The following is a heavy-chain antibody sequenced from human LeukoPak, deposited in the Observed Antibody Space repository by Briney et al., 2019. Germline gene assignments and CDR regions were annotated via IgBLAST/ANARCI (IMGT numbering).Heavy chain of an antibody. Sequence: GSLRLSCTVSGGSISSYYWSWIRQPPGKGLEWIGYIYYSGSTNYNPSLKSRVTISVDTSKNQFSLKLSSVTAADTAVYYCARLAVVIGAFDIWGQGTMVTVSS. CDR2: IYYSGST. CDR3: ARLAVVIGAFDI. J-gene: IGHJ3*02. V-gene: IGHV4-59*01. CDR1: GGSISSYY. D-gene: IGHD3-22*01.